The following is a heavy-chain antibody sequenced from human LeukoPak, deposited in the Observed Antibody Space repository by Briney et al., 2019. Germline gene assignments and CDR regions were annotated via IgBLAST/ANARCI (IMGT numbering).Heavy chain of an antibody. J-gene: IGHJ6*03. CDR3: ARDGGSYLRNDYYMDV. V-gene: IGHV3-7*01. CDR1: GFNFGEFW. Sequence: GGSLRLSCAASGFNFGEFWMAWVRQTPGKGLEWVADIKEDGSEEFYVDSVKGRFTISRDNAKNSLYLQMNSLRADDTAVYYCARDGGSYLRNDYYMDVWGKGTTVTVSS. D-gene: IGHD1-26*01. CDR2: IKEDGSEE.